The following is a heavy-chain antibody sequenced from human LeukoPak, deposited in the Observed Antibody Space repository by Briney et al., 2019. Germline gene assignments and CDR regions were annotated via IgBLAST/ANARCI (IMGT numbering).Heavy chain of an antibody. CDR1: NDSISGYY. D-gene: IGHD2-21*02. Sequence: PSETLSLTCTVSNDSISGYYWSWIRQPPGRGLECSGYIFYSGTTNYNPFLKSRVTISVDTSKNQFSLRLTSVTAADTAVYYCARHGRRVTSSWFDPWGQGTLVTVSS. V-gene: IGHV4-59*08. CDR2: IFYSGTT. J-gene: IGHJ5*02. CDR3: ARHGRRVTSSWFDP.